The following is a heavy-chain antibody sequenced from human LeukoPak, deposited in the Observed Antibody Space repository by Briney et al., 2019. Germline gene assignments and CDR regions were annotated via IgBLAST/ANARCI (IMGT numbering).Heavy chain of an antibody. V-gene: IGHV3-15*01. CDR2: IKTKTDGGTT. CDR1: GFTFSSAW. Sequence: GGSLRLFCAASGFTFSSAWMSWVRQAPGQGLEWLGRIKTKTDGGTTDYAAPVKGRFTISRDESKDTLYLQMNSLKSDDTAVYYCANIFGGNSHRSDYWGQGTLVTVSS. D-gene: IGHD4-23*01. CDR3: ANIFGGNSHRSDY. J-gene: IGHJ4*02.